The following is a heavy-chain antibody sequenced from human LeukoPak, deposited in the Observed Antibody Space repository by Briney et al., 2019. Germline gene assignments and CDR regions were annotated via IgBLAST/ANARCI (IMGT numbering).Heavy chain of an antibody. J-gene: IGHJ2*01. V-gene: IGHV3-53*01. CDR2: IYSGGST. CDR3: ARDERRLGVVTHYWYFDL. CDR1: GFTFSSYS. Sequence: GGSLRLSCAASGFTFSSYSMNWVRQAPGKGLEWVSVIYSGGSTYYADSVKGRFTISRDNSKNTLYLQMNSLRAEDTAVYYCARDERRLGVVTHYWYFDLWGRGTLVTVSS. D-gene: IGHD3-3*01.